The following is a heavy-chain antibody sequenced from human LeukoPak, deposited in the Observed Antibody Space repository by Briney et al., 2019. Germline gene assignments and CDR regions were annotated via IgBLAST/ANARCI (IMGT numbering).Heavy chain of an antibody. CDR1: GFTFSDYY. V-gene: IGHV3-11*01. J-gene: IGHJ4*02. CDR3: ARDRRAVTGGFDY. D-gene: IGHD6-19*01. Sequence: GGSLRLSCAASGFTFSDYYMSWIRQAPGKGLEWVSYISSSGNSIYYADSVKGRFTISRGNAKNSLYLQMNSLRAEETAVYYCARDRRAVTGGFDYWGQGTLVTVSS. CDR2: ISSSGNSI.